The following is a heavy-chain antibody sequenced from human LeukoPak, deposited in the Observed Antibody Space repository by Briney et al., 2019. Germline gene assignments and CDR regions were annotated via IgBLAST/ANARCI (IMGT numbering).Heavy chain of an antibody. CDR3: AKDREGGYDYVWGSYSFDS. Sequence: LPGGSLRLSCAASRFSFSSYAMIWVRQSPGKGLEWVSTISGSAFSTYYADSVKGRFTISRDNSKNTLYLQMSSLRAEDTGVYYCAKDREGGYDYVWGSYSFDSWGQGTLVTVPS. V-gene: IGHV3-23*01. D-gene: IGHD3-16*01. CDR2: ISGSAFST. CDR1: RFSFSSYA. J-gene: IGHJ4*02.